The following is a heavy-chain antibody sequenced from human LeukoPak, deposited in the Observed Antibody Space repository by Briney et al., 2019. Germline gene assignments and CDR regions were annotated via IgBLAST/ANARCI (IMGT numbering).Heavy chain of an antibody. V-gene: IGHV4-59*01. J-gene: IGHJ1*01. CDR3: ASGYYEYFQH. Sequence: SETLSLTCTVSGGFISSYYWSWIRQPPGKGLEWIGYIYSTGSTDYNPSLKSRVTISVGTSKNQFSLKLSSVTAADTAVYYCASGYYEYFQHWGQGTLVTVPS. D-gene: IGHD2-15*01. CDR1: GGFISSYY. CDR2: IYSTGST.